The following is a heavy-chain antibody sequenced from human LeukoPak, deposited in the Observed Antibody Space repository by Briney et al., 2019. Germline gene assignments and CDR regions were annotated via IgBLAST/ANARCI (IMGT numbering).Heavy chain of an antibody. Sequence: PSETLSLTCNVSGGSISGYHWSWIRQPPGKGLEWIGYIFYSGNTYYNPSLKSRVIISIDTSKNQFSLRLSSVTAADTAVYYCATTARHCSDYWGQGTLVTVSS. CDR1: GGSISGYH. CDR2: IFYSGNT. J-gene: IGHJ4*02. CDR3: ATTARHCSDY. D-gene: IGHD6-6*01. V-gene: IGHV4-30-4*08.